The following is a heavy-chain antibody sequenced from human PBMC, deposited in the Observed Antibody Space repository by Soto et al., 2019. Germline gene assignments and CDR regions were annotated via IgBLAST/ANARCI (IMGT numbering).Heavy chain of an antibody. J-gene: IGHJ4*02. CDR1: SGSFSGYY. CDR2: ISQSGNT. CDR3: ARSMKVRGLLHTRLDF. Sequence: SETLSLTCSVYSGSFSGYYWSWIRQPPGKGLEWIGEISQSGNTHYSPSLKSRVSISIDTSKKQFSLNLTSVSAADTAVYYCARSMKVRGLLHTRLDFWGQGTLVTVSS. V-gene: IGHV4-34*01.